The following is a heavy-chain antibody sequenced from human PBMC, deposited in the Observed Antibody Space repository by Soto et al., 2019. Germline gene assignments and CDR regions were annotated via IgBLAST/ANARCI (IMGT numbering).Heavy chain of an antibody. Sequence: SETLSLTCAVSGGSISSGGYSWSWIRQPPGVGLEWIGYIYHSGSTYYNPSLKSRVTISVDRSKNQFSLKLSSVTAADTAVYYCASSRTTVTLFDYWGQGTLVTVSS. CDR3: ASSRTTVTLFDY. V-gene: IGHV4-30-2*01. CDR2: IYHSGST. CDR1: GGSISSGGYS. D-gene: IGHD4-17*01. J-gene: IGHJ4*02.